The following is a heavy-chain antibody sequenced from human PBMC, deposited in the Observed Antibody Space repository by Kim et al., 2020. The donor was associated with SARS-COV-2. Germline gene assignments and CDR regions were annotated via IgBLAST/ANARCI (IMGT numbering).Heavy chain of an antibody. V-gene: IGHV3-11*06. Sequence: GGSLRLSCAASGFTFSDYYMTWIRQTPGKGLEWLSYISGNSVNTYYADSVKGRFTISRDNAKNSLYLQMNSLRAEDTGLYYCVKDRETSSSFVDNWGQGALVTVSS. J-gene: IGHJ4*02. D-gene: IGHD6-6*01. CDR3: VKDRETSSSFVDN. CDR1: GFTFSDYY. CDR2: ISGNSVNT.